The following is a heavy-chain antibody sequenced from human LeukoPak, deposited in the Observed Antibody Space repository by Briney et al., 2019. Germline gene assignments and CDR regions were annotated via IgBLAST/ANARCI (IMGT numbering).Heavy chain of an antibody. Sequence: PSETLSLTCTVSGGSISSYYWSWIRQPAGKGLEWIGRIYTSGSTNYNPPLKSRVTMSVDTSKNQFSLKLSSVTAADTAVYYCARDYVDTAMATDYYYYMDVWGKGTTVTVSS. CDR1: GGSISSYY. CDR3: ARDYVDTAMATDYYYYMDV. CDR2: IYTSGST. D-gene: IGHD5-18*01. V-gene: IGHV4-4*07. J-gene: IGHJ6*03.